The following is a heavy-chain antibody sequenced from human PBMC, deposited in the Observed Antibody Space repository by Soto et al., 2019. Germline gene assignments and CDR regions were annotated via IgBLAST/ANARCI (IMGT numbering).Heavy chain of an antibody. D-gene: IGHD5-12*01. V-gene: IGHV3-72*01. J-gene: IGHJ3*02. CDR2: TRNKANSYTT. Sequence: GGSLRLSCAASGFTFSDHYMDWVRQAPGKGLEWVGRTRNKANSYTTEYAASVKGRFTISRDDSKNSLYLQMNSLKTEDTAVYYCARVPPTLNRGYDDAFDIWGQGTMVTVSS. CDR1: GFTFSDHY. CDR3: ARVPPTLNRGYDDAFDI.